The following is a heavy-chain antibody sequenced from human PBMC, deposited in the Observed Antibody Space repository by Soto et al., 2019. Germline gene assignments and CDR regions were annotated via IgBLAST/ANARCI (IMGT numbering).Heavy chain of an antibody. V-gene: IGHV3-30*18. Sequence: QVQLVESGGGVVQPGRSLRLSCAASGFTFSSYGMHWVRQAPGKGLEWVAVISYDGSNKYYADSVKGRFTISRDNSKNTLYLQMNSLRAEDTAVYYCAKDHGYDYYYYGMDVWGQGTTVTVSS. CDR3: AKDHGYDYYYYGMDV. D-gene: IGHD3-22*01. CDR2: ISYDGSNK. CDR1: GFTFSSYG. J-gene: IGHJ6*02.